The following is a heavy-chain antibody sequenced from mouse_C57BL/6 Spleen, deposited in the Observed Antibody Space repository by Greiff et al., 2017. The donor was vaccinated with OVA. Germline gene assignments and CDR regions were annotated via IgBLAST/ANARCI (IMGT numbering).Heavy chain of an antibody. CDR2: IDPENGDT. J-gene: IGHJ2*01. V-gene: IGHV14-4*01. CDR1: GFNIKDDY. CDR3: TTGYPTDY. D-gene: IGHD2-2*01. Sequence: VQLQQSGAELVRPGASVKLSCTASGFNIKDDYMHRVKQRPEQGLEWIGWIDPENGDTEYASKFQGKATITADTSSNTAYLQLSSLTSEDTAVYYCTTGYPTDYWGQGTTLTVSS.